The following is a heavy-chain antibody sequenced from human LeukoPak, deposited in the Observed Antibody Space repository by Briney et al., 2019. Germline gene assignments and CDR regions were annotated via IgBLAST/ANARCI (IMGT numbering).Heavy chain of an antibody. Sequence: ASVKVSCKASGYTFTSYGISWVRQAPGQGLEWMGWISAYNGNTNYAQKLQGRVTMTTDTSTSTAYMELRSLRSEDTAVYYCARDYHCTNGVCYRDGYFDYWGQGTLVTVSS. CDR1: GYTFTSYG. J-gene: IGHJ4*02. V-gene: IGHV1-18*01. D-gene: IGHD2-8*01. CDR2: ISAYNGNT. CDR3: ARDYHCTNGVCYRDGYFDY.